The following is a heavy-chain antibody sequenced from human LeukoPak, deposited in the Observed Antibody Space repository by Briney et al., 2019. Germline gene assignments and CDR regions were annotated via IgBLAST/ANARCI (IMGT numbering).Heavy chain of an antibody. D-gene: IGHD6-13*01. CDR2: TYYRSKWYT. Sequence: SQTLSLTCAISGDSVSRNSAAWNSISQSPSRGLERLGRTYYRSKWYTDYAVSVKSRITINPDTSKNQFSLQLNSVSPEDTAVYYCAREVDSHGTLFYYGMDVWGQGTTVTVSS. CDR3: AREVDSHGTLFYYGMDV. CDR1: GDSVSRNSAA. J-gene: IGHJ6*02. V-gene: IGHV6-1*01.